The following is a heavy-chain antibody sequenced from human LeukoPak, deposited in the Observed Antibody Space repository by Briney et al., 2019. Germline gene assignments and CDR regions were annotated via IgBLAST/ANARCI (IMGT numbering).Heavy chain of an antibody. CDR2: ISCSGGST. Sequence: GGSLRLSCAASGFTFSSYAMSWVRQAPGKGLEWVSAISCSGGSTYYADSVKGRFTISRDNSKNTMYLQMNSMRGEDTAVYYCATASPWITMIVVVIDGDFDYWGQGTLVIVSS. V-gene: IGHV3-23*01. CDR1: GFTFSSYA. D-gene: IGHD3-22*01. J-gene: IGHJ4*02. CDR3: ATASPWITMIVVVIDGDFDY.